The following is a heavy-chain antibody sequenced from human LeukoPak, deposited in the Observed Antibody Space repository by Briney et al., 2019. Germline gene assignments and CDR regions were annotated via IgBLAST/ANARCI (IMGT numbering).Heavy chain of an antibody. CDR1: GGSFSGYY. Sequence: SETLSLTCAVYGGSFSGYYWSWIRQPPGNGLEWIGYIFRSTSAYYNPSLKSRVTISEDRSKNQFSLKLSSVTAADTAVYYCARGYDHYGSSSYYIDYWGQGTLVTVSS. V-gene: IGHV4-34*01. CDR2: IFRSTSA. J-gene: IGHJ4*02. CDR3: ARGYDHYGSSSYYIDY. D-gene: IGHD3-10*01.